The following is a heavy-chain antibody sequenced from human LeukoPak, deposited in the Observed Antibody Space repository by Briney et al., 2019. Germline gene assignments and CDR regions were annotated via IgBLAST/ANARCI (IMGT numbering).Heavy chain of an antibody. V-gene: IGHV3-33*01. CDR2: IWYDGSNK. CDR3: ARAIYYGSGSALIIDY. Sequence: GSLPLSCAASGFTFSSYGMHWVRQAPGKGLEWVAVIWYDGSNKYYADSVKGRFTISRDNSKNTLYLQMNSLRAEDTAVYYCARAIYYGSGSALIIDYWGQGTLVTVSS. J-gene: IGHJ4*02. D-gene: IGHD3-10*01. CDR1: GFTFSSYG.